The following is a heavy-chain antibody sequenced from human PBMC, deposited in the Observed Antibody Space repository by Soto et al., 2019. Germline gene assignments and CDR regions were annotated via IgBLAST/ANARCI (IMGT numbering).Heavy chain of an antibody. V-gene: IGHV3-48*01. CDR3: ARSFDF. CDR2: ISSSSSTI. CDR1: GFTFSTYT. Sequence: SRRLSCAASGFTFSTYTMNWVRQAPGKGLEWVAYISSSSSTIYYADSVKGRFTISRDNAENSLHLQMSSLRVEDTAVYYCARSFDFWGQGIMVTAPQ. J-gene: IGHJ4*02.